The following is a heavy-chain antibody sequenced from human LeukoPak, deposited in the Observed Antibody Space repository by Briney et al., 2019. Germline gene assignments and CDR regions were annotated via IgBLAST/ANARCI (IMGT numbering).Heavy chain of an antibody. CDR1: GYSISSGYY. J-gene: IGHJ4*02. CDR2: IYHSGSA. CDR3: AGHGDYYDFDY. V-gene: IGHV4-38-2*01. D-gene: IGHD3-22*01. Sequence: PSETLSLTCAVSGYSISSGYYWGWIRQPPGKGLEWIGSIYHSGSAYYNPSLKSRVTISVDTSKNQFSLKLSSVTAADTAVYYCAGHGDYYDFDYWGQGTLVTVSS.